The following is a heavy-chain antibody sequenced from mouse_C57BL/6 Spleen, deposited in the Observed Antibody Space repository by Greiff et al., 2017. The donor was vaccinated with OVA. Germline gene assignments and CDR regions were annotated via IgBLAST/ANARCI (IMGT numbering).Heavy chain of an antibody. CDR1: GYSFTGYY. V-gene: IGHV1-42*01. J-gene: IGHJ2*01. CDR2: INPSTGGT. Sequence: DVKLQESGPELVKPGASVKISCKASGYSFTGYYMNWVKQSPEKSLEWIGEINPSTGGTTYNQKFKAKATLTVDKSSSTAYMQLKSLTSEDSAVYYCARDGYDKNYFDYWGQGTTLTVSS. CDR3: ARDGYDKNYFDY. D-gene: IGHD2-2*01.